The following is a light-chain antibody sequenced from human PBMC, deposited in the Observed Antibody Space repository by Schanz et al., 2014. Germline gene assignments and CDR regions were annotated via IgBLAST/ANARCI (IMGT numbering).Light chain of an antibody. CDR3: AAWDDSLSGLV. CDR2: RNN. J-gene: IGLJ2*01. Sequence: QSVLTQPPSASGTPGQRVTISCSGSSSNIGSNYVYWYQQLPGTAPKLLIYRNNQRPSGVPDRFSGSKSGTSASLAISGLRSEDEADYDCAAWDDSLSGLVFGGGTKLTV. CDR1: SSNIGSNY. V-gene: IGLV1-47*01.